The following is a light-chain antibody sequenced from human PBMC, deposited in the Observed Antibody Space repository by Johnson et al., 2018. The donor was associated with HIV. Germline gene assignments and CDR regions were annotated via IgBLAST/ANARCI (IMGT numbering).Light chain of an antibody. CDR2: KNH. CDR3: GTWDSSLSAGGV. Sequence: HSVLTQPPSVSAAPGQKVTISCSGSSSNIGNNYVSWYQQLPGTPPKRLIFKNHERPSWIPDRFSGAKSGTSATLVITGLQTGDEAGSYCGTWDSSLSAGGVFGTGTKVTVL. J-gene: IGLJ1*01. V-gene: IGLV1-51*02. CDR1: SSNIGNNY.